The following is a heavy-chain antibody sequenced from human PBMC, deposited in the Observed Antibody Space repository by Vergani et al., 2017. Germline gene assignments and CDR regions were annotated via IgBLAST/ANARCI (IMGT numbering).Heavy chain of an antibody. J-gene: IGHJ3*02. V-gene: IGHV3-72*01. Sequence: EVQVVESGGGLVQPGGSLRLSCAASGFIFSDHYMDWVRQAPGKGLEWVGRIRNKANDYTTQYAASGKGRFTISRDDSKSYLYLQMNSLQTEDTALYYCVRVKVANWNDHLYDIWGQGTLVTVSS. CDR1: GFIFSDHY. CDR3: VRVKVANWNDHLYDI. CDR2: IRNKANDYTT. D-gene: IGHD1-1*01.